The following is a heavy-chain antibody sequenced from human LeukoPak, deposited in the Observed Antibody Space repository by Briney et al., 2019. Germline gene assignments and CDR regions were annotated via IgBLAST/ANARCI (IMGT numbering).Heavy chain of an antibody. Sequence: AETLSLTCTVSGGSISSYYWSWIRQPPGKGLEGSGYIYYSGSTNYNPSLKSRVTISVDTSKNQFSLKLSSVTAADTAVYYCARRKESWDAFDIWGQGTMVTVSS. CDR1: GGSISSYY. CDR2: IYYSGST. CDR3: ARRKESWDAFDI. J-gene: IGHJ3*02. V-gene: IGHV4-59*08. D-gene: IGHD6-13*01.